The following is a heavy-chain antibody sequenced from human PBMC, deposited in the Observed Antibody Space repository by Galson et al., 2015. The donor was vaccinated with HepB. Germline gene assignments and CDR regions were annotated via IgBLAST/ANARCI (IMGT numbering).Heavy chain of an antibody. CDR3: ASQLSAGWNYFFDY. J-gene: IGHJ4*02. CDR1: GYIFYNYW. Sequence: QSGAEVKKPGDSLTISCKGSGYIFYNYWIGWVRQMPGKGLEWMGIIYPGDSDTRYSPSFQGHVTISADKPTSTAYLQWNSLKPSDTAMYYCASQLSAGWNYFFDYWGQGTLVTVSS. V-gene: IGHV5-51*04. D-gene: IGHD1-7*01. CDR2: IYPGDSDT.